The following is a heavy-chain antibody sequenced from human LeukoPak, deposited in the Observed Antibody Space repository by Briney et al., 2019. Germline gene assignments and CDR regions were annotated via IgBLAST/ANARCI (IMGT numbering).Heavy chain of an antibody. Sequence: GGSLRLSCAASGFTFSNYAMSWVRQAPGKGLEWVSGSGSGGSIYYADSVKGRFTISRDSSKNTLFLQMNSLRAEDTAVYYCAKDFWSGYYPNYWGQGTLVTVSS. CDR3: AKDFWSGYYPNY. D-gene: IGHD3-3*01. CDR2: SGSGGSI. J-gene: IGHJ4*02. V-gene: IGHV3-23*01. CDR1: GFTFSNYA.